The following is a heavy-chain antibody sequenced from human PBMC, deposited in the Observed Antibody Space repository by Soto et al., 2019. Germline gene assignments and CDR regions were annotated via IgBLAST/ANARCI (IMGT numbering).Heavy chain of an antibody. J-gene: IGHJ4*02. CDR2: INPDSGGT. V-gene: IGHV1-2*02. CDR3: ARGAFFPGYSVVY. Sequence: QVQLVQSGAEVKKPGASVKVSCKASGYTFTNYYMHWVRQAPGQGLEWMGSINPDSGGTNYAQKFQGRVTMTRDTSISTAYMELSGLRSDDAAVYYCARGAFFPGYSVVYWGLGTLLTVSS. D-gene: IGHD3-3*02. CDR1: GYTFTNYY.